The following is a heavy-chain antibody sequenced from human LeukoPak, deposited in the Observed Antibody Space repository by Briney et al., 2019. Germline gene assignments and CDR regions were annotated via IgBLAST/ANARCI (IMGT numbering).Heavy chain of an antibody. CDR2: ISGSGSSM. CDR1: GFTFSNHG. Sequence: GGSLRLSCAASGFTFSNHGMNWVRQAPGKGLEWVSSISGSGSSMYYADSVKGRFTISRDNAKNSLYLQMNSLRAEDTAVYYCARDYYGDYYFDYWGQGTLVTVSS. J-gene: IGHJ4*02. D-gene: IGHD4-17*01. CDR3: ARDYYGDYYFDY. V-gene: IGHV3-21*01.